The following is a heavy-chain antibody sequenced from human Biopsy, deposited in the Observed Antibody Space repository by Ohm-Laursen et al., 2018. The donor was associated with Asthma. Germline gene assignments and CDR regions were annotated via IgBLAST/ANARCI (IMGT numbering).Heavy chain of an antibody. CDR3: AKDFRGIAVAGDRGFDY. CDR2: ITSSGGTT. Sequence: SLRLSCAASGFTVSRDHMFWVRQAPGKGLERVSAITSSGGTTYYADSVRGRFTISRDNSKSTLFLQMDSLSAEDTAVYYCAKDFRGIAVAGDRGFDYWGQGTLVTVSS. D-gene: IGHD6-19*01. J-gene: IGHJ4*02. V-gene: IGHV3-23*01. CDR1: GFTVSRDH.